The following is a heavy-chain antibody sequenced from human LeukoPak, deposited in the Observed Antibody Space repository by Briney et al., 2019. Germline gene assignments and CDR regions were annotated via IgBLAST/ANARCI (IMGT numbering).Heavy chain of an antibody. Sequence: PSETPSLTCTVSGGSISSSSYYWGWIRQPPGKGLEWIGSIYYSGSTYYNPSLKSRVTISVDTSKNQFSLKLSSVTAADTAVYYCARHRGSGWSDYWGQGTLVTVSS. D-gene: IGHD6-19*01. CDR1: GGSISSSSYY. CDR2: IYYSGST. J-gene: IGHJ4*02. CDR3: ARHRGSGWSDY. V-gene: IGHV4-39*07.